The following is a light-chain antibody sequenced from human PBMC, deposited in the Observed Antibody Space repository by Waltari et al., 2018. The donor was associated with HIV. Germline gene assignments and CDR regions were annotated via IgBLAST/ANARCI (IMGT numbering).Light chain of an antibody. CDR3: SSYTSSGPRYVL. CDR2: KVS. CDR1: SGDVGGSNF. Sequence: SALTQPASVSGSPGQSITISCSGTSGDVGGSNFVSWFQRHPGKAPKLIIYKVSSRPSGVSIRFSGSRSANTASLTISGLQVEDEADYFCSSYTSSGPRYVLFGGGTRLTVL. V-gene: IGLV2-14*01. J-gene: IGLJ2*01.